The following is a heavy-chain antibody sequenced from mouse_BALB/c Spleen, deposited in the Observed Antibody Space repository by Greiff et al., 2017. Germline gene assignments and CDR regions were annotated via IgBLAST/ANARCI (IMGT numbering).Heavy chain of an antibody. CDR2: ISTYYGDA. J-gene: IGHJ4*01. CDR1: GYTFPDYA. Sequence: VKLMESGAELVRPGVSVKISCKGSGYTFPDYAMHWVKQSHAKSLEWIGVISTYYGDASYNQKFKGKATMTVDKSSSTAYMELARLTSEDSAIYYCATRLWGGYAMDYWGQGTSVTVSS. D-gene: IGHD1-1*02. V-gene: IGHV1S137*01. CDR3: ATRLWGGYAMDY.